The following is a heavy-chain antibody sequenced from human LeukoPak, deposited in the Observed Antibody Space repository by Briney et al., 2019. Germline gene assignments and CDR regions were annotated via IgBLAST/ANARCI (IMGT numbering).Heavy chain of an antibody. CDR3: ARGGSTSSSYYYGLDV. V-gene: IGHV1-46*01. CDR2: INPTDGST. CDR1: GYTFTSHY. J-gene: IGHJ6*02. Sequence: ASVKVSCKASGYTFTSHYMHWVRQAPGQGLEWMGIINPTDGSTSYAQNYQGRVTMTRDTSTSTVYMELSSLRSEDTAVYFCARGGSTSSSYYYGLDVWGQGTTVTVSS. D-gene: IGHD3-16*01.